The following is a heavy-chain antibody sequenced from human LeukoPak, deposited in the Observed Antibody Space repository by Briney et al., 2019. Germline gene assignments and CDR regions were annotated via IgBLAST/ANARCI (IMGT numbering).Heavy chain of an antibody. CDR3: ARPSYNSGSFFDY. CDR1: GFTFSTYW. D-gene: IGHD3-10*01. Sequence: GGSLRLSCTASGFTFSTYWMGWVRQAPGKGPEWVANIKHDGNEMYYVDSVKGRFSISRDNAKNSLYLQMNSLRVEDTAVYYCARPSYNSGSFFDYWGQGSLVAVS. CDR2: IKHDGNEM. J-gene: IGHJ4*02. V-gene: IGHV3-7*01.